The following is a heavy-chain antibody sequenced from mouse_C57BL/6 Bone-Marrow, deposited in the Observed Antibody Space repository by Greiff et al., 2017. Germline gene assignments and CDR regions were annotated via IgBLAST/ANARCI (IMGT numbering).Heavy chain of an antibody. Sequence: ESGPGILQPSQTLSLTCSFSGFSLSTFGMGVGWIRQPSGKGLEWLAHIWWDDDKYYNPALKSRLTISKDTSKNQVFLKIANVDTADTATYYCARTPYGGDSAWFACWGQGTLVTVSA. D-gene: IGHD1-1*02. CDR2: IWWDDDK. V-gene: IGHV8-8*01. J-gene: IGHJ3*01. CDR3: ARTPYGGDSAWFAC. CDR1: GFSLSTFGMG.